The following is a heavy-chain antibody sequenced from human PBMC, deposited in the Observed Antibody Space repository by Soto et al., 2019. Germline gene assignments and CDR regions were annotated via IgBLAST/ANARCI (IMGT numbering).Heavy chain of an antibody. CDR1: GYTFTSYG. D-gene: IGHD3-22*01. Sequence: QVQLVQSGAEVKKPGASVKVSCKASGYTFTSYGISWVRQAPGQGLEWMGWISAYNGNTNYAQKLQGRVTMTTNTSGSTADMDLRSLRSADTAVYSCGRGGKRNLRGGSYFAPWGRGTLAT. CDR3: GRGGKRNLRGGSYFAP. J-gene: IGHJ5*02. CDR2: ISAYNGNT. V-gene: IGHV1-18*04.